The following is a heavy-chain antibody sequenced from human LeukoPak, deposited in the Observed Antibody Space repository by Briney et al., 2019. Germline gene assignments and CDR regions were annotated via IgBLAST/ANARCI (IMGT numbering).Heavy chain of an antibody. D-gene: IGHD4-17*01. Sequence: PGGSLRLSCAASGFTFSNYAMTWVRQAPRKGLERVSTISGSGGSTYYADSVKGRFTISRDNSKNTLYLQMNSLRAEDTAVYYCAKPMTTVTTSAFDIWGQGTMVTVSS. CDR1: GFTFSNYA. V-gene: IGHV3-23*01. J-gene: IGHJ3*02. CDR2: ISGSGGST. CDR3: AKPMTTVTTSAFDI.